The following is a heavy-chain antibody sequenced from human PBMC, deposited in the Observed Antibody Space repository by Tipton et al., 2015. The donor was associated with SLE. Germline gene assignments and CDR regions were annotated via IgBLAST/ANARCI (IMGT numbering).Heavy chain of an antibody. CDR2: IYNNGNT. Sequence: TLSLTCTVSGASISSHYWNWIRQPPGKGLEWIGNIYNNGNTNYNPSLKSRVTISVDTSRNQFFLKLSSVTAADTALYYCARAKRSSTSFGYWFDPWGQGTLSTVSS. CDR3: ARAKRSSTSFGYWFDP. D-gene: IGHD2-2*01. CDR1: GASISSHY. J-gene: IGHJ5*02. V-gene: IGHV4-59*11.